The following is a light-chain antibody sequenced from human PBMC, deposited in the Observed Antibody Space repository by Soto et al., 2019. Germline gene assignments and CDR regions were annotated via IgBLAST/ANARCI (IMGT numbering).Light chain of an antibody. Sequence: ILMTQSPDTLSVSLGQRVTLSCRASQSVDNYLAWYQQRPGQSPRLLIYGASTRATGVPDRFSGSGSGTDFTLTISSLQSEDLAVYYCQQYNDWPRTFGPGTKVELK. V-gene: IGKV3-15*01. J-gene: IGKJ1*01. CDR1: QSVDNY. CDR3: QQYNDWPRT. CDR2: GAS.